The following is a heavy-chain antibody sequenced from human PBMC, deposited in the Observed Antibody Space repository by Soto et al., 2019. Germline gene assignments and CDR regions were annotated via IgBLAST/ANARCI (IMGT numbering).Heavy chain of an antibody. J-gene: IGHJ3*02. D-gene: IGHD2-15*01. CDR1: GFTFSSYS. CDR2: ISSSSSTI. V-gene: IGHV3-48*01. CDR3: ATELVVVAAVAFDI. Sequence: GGSLRLSCAASGFTFSSYSMNWVRQAPGKGLEWVSYISSSSSTIYYADSVKGRFTISRDNAKNSLYLQMNSLRAEDTAVYYCATELVVVAAVAFDIWGQGTTVTVSS.